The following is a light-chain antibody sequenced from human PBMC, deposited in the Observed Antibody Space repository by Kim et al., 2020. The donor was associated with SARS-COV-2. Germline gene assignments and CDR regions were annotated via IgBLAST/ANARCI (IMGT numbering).Light chain of an antibody. Sequence: QSVLTQPPSASGTPGQRVTISCSGSSSNIGSNYVYWYQQLPGTAPKLLIYRNNQRSSGVPDRFSGSKSGTSASLAISGLRSEDEADYYCAAWDDSLSVHYVYRTGSKVYVL. CDR1: SSNIGSNY. CDR2: RNN. J-gene: IGLJ1*01. CDR3: AAWDDSLSVHYV. V-gene: IGLV1-47*01.